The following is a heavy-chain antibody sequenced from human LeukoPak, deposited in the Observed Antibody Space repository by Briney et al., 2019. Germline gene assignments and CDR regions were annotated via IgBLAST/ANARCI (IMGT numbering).Heavy chain of an antibody. Sequence: SVKVSCKASGGTFSSYAISWVRQAPGQGLEWMGGIIPIFGTANYAQKFQGRVTITTDESTSTAYMGLSSLRSEDTAVYYCATSGDFWSGYYSSRWFDPWGQGTLVTVSS. CDR2: IIPIFGTA. CDR3: ATSGDFWSGYYSSRWFDP. CDR1: GGTFSSYA. D-gene: IGHD3-3*01. V-gene: IGHV1-69*05. J-gene: IGHJ5*02.